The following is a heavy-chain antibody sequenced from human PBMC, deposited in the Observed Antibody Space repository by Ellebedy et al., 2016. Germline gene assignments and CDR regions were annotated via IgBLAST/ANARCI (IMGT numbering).Heavy chain of an antibody. Sequence: GESLKISXAASGFTFSSYDMHWVRQATGKGLEWVSAIGTAGDTYYQASVKGRFTISRQNAKNSLYLQMNSLRAGDTAVYYCARESSEYSSSSASYYYYMDVWGKGTTVTVSS. D-gene: IGHD6-6*01. CDR2: IGTAGDT. CDR3: ARESSEYSSSSASYYYYMDV. CDR1: GFTFSSYD. J-gene: IGHJ6*03. V-gene: IGHV3-13*01.